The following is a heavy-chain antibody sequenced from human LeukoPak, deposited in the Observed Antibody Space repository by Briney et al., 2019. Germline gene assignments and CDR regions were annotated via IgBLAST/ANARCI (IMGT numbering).Heavy chain of an antibody. J-gene: IGHJ4*02. CDR1: GFTFSSYW. CDR3: AKRGIVVVNGGIDY. CDR2: IKQDGSEK. Sequence: GGSLRLSCAASGFTFSSYWMSWVRQAPGKGLEWVANIKQDGSEKYYVDSVKGRFTISRDNSKNTLYLQMNSLRAEDTAVYYCAKRGIVVVNGGIDYWGQGTLVTVSS. V-gene: IGHV3-7*03. D-gene: IGHD3-22*01.